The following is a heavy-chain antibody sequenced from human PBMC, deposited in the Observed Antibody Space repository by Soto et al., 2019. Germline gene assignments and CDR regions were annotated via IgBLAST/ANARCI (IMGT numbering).Heavy chain of an antibody. D-gene: IGHD5-12*01. CDR3: ARSSGYVPGGY. CDR2: IHHSGST. V-gene: IGHV4-38-2*01. Sequence: PSETLSLTCAVSGYPISSGYYWGWIRQPPGKGLEWIGIIHHSGSTYYNPSLRSRITILVDTSKNQFSLKMPSVTAADTAVYYCARSSGYVPGGYWGQGILVTVSS. CDR1: GYPISSGYY. J-gene: IGHJ4*02.